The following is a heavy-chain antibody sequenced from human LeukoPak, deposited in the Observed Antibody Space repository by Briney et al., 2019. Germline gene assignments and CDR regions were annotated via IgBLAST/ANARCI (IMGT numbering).Heavy chain of an antibody. Sequence: ASVTVSCKASGSTFTDNYMHWVRQDPGQGLEWMGWINPKSGDTPYAQKFLRRVTMTRDASISTAYMELSRLRSGETAVYYCARTYYNGSGSYSEGAFNIWGQGTMVTVSS. CDR2: INPKSGDT. CDR1: GSTFTDNY. D-gene: IGHD3-10*01. J-gene: IGHJ3*02. V-gene: IGHV1-2*02. CDR3: ARTYYNGSGSYSEGAFNI.